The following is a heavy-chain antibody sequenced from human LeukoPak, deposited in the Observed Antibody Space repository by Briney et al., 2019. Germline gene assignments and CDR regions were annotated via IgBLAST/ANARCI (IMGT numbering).Heavy chain of an antibody. CDR3: AREPTYYDFWSGYHFMFDP. J-gene: IGHJ5*02. V-gene: IGHV1-3*01. CDR2: INAGNGNT. D-gene: IGHD3-3*01. CDR1: GYTFTSYA. Sequence: GASVKVSCKASGYTFTSYAMHWVRQAPGQRLEWMGWINAGNGNTKYSQKFQGRVTITRDTSASTAYMELSSLRSEDTAVYYCAREPTYYDFWSGYHFMFDPWGQGTLVTVSS.